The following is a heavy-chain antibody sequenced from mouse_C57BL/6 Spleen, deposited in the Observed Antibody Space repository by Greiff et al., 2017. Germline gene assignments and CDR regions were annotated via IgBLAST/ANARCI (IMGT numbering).Heavy chain of an antibody. Sequence: VQLKESVAELVRPGASVKLSCTASGFNIKNTYMHWVKQRPEQGLEWIGRIGPANGNSKYAPKFPGKATITAATSSTTAYLQLSSLTPEDTAIAYCARIYYYGSSFAYWGQGTLVTVSA. CDR1: GFNIKNTY. CDR3: ARIYYYGSSFAY. J-gene: IGHJ3*01. V-gene: IGHV14-3*01. D-gene: IGHD1-1*01. CDR2: IGPANGNS.